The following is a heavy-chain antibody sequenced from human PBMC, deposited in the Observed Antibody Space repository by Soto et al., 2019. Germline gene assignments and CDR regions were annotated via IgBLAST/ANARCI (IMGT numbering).Heavy chain of an antibody. CDR1: GFTFSSYS. CDR2: ISSSSSYI. J-gene: IGHJ4*02. CDR3: ARDPQYYYGSGPF. V-gene: IGHV3-21*01. D-gene: IGHD3-10*01. Sequence: VGSLRLSCAASGFTFSSYSMNWVRQAPGKGLEWVSSISSSSSYIYYADSVKGRFTISRDNAKNSLYLQMNSLRAEDTAVYYCARDPQYYYGSGPFWGQGTLVTVSS.